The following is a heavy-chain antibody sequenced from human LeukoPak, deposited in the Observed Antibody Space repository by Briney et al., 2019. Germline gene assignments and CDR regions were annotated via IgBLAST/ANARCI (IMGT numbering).Heavy chain of an antibody. J-gene: IGHJ3*02. CDR3: ARDLVPNDYTVTDLVGVGAFDI. V-gene: IGHV3-23*01. CDR2: ISGSGGST. D-gene: IGHD1-26*01. CDR1: GFTFSSYA. Sequence: GASLRLSCAASGFTFSSYAMSWVRQAPGKGLEWVSAISGSGGSTYYADSVKGRFTISRDNSKNTLYLQMNSLRAEDTAVYYCARDLVPNDYTVTDLVGVGAFDIWGQGTMVTVSS.